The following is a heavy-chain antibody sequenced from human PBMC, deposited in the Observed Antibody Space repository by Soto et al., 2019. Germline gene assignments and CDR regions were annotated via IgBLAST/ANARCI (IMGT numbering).Heavy chain of an antibody. CDR1: GFTFTNYG. J-gene: IGHJ4*02. CDR2: ISYDGGDK. D-gene: IGHD2-15*01. Sequence: QVKLVESGGGVVQPGRSLRLSCAASGFTFTNYGMHWVRQAPGKGLEWVATISYDGGDKYYADSVKDRFIISRDNSKYTRYHQMNSLRAEDTAVYYCAKRQSGAFDNWGQGSLVTVSS. V-gene: IGHV3-33*05. CDR3: AKRQSGAFDN.